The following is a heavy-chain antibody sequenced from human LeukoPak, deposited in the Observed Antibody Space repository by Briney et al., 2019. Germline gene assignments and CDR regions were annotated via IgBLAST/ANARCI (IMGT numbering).Heavy chain of an antibody. D-gene: IGHD2-15*01. CDR2: IYTSGST. J-gene: IGHJ5*02. Sequence: SETLSLTCTVSGGSISSGSYYWSWIRQPAGKGLEWIGRIYTSGSTNYNPSLKSRVTISVDTSKNQFSLKLTSVTAADTAVYYCAGSGLLYSGFDPWGQGTLVIVSS. CDR1: GGSISSGSYY. V-gene: IGHV4-61*02. CDR3: AGSGLLYSGFDP.